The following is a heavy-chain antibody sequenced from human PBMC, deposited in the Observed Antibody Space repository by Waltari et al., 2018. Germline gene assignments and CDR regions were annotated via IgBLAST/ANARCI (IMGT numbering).Heavy chain of an antibody. CDR3: ARRSMYYDFWSGYGP. V-gene: IGHV4-34*01. CDR1: GGSFSGYY. Sequence: QVQLQQWGAGLLKPSETLSLTCAVYGGSFSGYYWSWIRQPPGKGLEWIGEINHSGRTNYNPSLKSRVTISVDTSKNQFSLKLSSVTAADTAVYYCARRSMYYDFWSGYGPWGQGTLVTVSS. J-gene: IGHJ5*02. D-gene: IGHD3-3*01. CDR2: INHSGRT.